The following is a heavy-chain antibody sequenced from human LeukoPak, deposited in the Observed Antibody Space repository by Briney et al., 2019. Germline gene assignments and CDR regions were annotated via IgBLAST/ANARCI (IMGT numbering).Heavy chain of an antibody. J-gene: IGHJ4*02. Sequence: GGSLRLSCAASGFTFSSYSMNWVRQAPGKGLEWVSSISSSSSYIYYADSVKGRFTISRDNAKNSLYLQMNSLRAEDTAVYYCARAGNYYDSSGYYYLFDYWGQGTLVTVSS. D-gene: IGHD3-22*01. CDR3: ARAGNYYDSSGYYYLFDY. CDR1: GFTFSSYS. CDR2: ISSSSSYI. V-gene: IGHV3-21*01.